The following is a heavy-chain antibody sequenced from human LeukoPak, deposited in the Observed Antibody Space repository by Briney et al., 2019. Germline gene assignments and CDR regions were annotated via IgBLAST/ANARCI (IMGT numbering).Heavy chain of an antibody. CDR2: ISAYNGNT. CDR1: VYTFTDQY. V-gene: IGHV1-18*01. D-gene: IGHD6-13*01. CDR3: ARDTVAAAGY. J-gene: IGHJ4*02. Sequence: ASVTVSFKSSVYTFTDQYLHWVRQGPGQGREWMGWISAYNGNTNYAQKLHGRVTMTTDTSTSTAYMELRSLRSDDTAVYYCARDTVAAAGYWGQGTLVTVSS.